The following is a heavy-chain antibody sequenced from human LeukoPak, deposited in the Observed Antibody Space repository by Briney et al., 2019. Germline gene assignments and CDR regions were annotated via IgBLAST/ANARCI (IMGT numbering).Heavy chain of an antibody. CDR1: GYTFTSYG. Sequence: GASVKVSCKASGYTFTSYGISWVRQAPGKGLEWVSAISGSGGSTYYADSVKSRFTISRDNSKNTLYLQMNSLRAEDTAVYYCATTEVGGAHFDYWGQGTLVTVSS. CDR2: ISGSGGST. CDR3: ATTEVGGAHFDY. J-gene: IGHJ4*02. D-gene: IGHD1-26*01. V-gene: IGHV3-23*01.